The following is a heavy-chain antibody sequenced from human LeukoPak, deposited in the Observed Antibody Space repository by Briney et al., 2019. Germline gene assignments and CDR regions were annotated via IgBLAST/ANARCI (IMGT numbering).Heavy chain of an antibody. CDR3: ARDYCSGGSCYSVY. V-gene: IGHV1-2*02. Sequence: ASVKVSRKASGYTFTGYYMHWVRQAPGQGLEWMGWINPNSGGTNYAQKFQGRVTMTRDTSISTAYMELSRLRSDDTAVYYCARDYCSGGSCYSVYWGQGTLVTVSS. D-gene: IGHD2-15*01. CDR2: INPNSGGT. CDR1: GYTFTGYY. J-gene: IGHJ4*02.